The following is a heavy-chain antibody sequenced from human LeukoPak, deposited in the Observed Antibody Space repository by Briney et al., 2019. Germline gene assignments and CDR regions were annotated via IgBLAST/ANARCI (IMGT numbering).Heavy chain of an antibody. Sequence: SETLSLTCTVSGGSISSSSYYWGWIRQPPGKGLEWIGSIYYSGSPYYNPSLKSRVTISVDTSKNQFSLKLSSVTAADTAVYYCARHLTSSWFGELTRWFDPWGQGTLVTVSS. CDR3: ARHLTSSWFGELTRWFDP. CDR2: IYYSGSP. CDR1: GGSISSSSYY. J-gene: IGHJ5*02. D-gene: IGHD3-10*01. V-gene: IGHV4-39*01.